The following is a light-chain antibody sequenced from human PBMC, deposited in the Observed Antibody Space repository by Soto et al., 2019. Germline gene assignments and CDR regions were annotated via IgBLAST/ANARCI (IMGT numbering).Light chain of an antibody. CDR1: QSVSSN. CDR3: QQYNAWPLT. V-gene: IGKV3-15*01. Sequence: EIVMTQSPATLSVSPGERATLSCRASQSVSSNLAWYQQKPGQAPGLLIYRVSTRATGIPARFSGSGSGTEVTLTISSLQSEDFAVYYCQQYNAWPLTFGGGTKVGIK. CDR2: RVS. J-gene: IGKJ4*01.